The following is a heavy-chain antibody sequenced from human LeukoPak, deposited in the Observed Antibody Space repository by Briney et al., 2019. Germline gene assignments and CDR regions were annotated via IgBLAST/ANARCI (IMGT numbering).Heavy chain of an antibody. CDR3: ARRRYNWNAIDY. CDR1: GFTFRRYW. D-gene: IGHD1-20*01. Sequence: GGSLRLSCTASGFTFRRYWMSWVRQAPGKGLEWVSYISSSGSTLYYADSVKGRITISRDNAKNSLYLQMNSLRAEDTAVYYCARRRYNWNAIDYWGQGTLVTVSS. CDR2: ISSSGSTL. J-gene: IGHJ4*02. V-gene: IGHV3-48*04.